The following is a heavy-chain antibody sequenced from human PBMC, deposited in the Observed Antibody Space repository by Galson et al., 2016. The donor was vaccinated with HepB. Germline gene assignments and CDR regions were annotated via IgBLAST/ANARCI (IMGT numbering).Heavy chain of an antibody. CDR1: GFTFSSYT. D-gene: IGHD2-15*01. CDR3: ATQYCSGGSCYSAAPGYWYFDL. CDR2: TSSSSSI. V-gene: IGHV3-48*02. J-gene: IGHJ2*01. Sequence: SLRLSCAASGFTFSSYTMNWVRQAPGKGLEWVSYTSSSSSIYYADSVKGRFTISRDNAKNSLYLQMNSLRDEDTAVYYCATQYCSGGSCYSAAPGYWYFDLWGRGTLVTVSS.